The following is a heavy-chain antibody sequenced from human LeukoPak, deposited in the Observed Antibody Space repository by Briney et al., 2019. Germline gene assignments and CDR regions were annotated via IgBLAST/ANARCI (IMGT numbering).Heavy chain of an antibody. CDR2: IYYSGST. Sequence: PSETLSLTCTVSGGSISSYYWSWIRQPPGKGLEWIGYIYYSGSTNYNPPLKSRVTISVDTSKNQFSLKLSSVTAADTAVYYCARGGWLWFGEFFNAFDIWGQGTMVTVSS. D-gene: IGHD3-10*01. V-gene: IGHV4-59*08. J-gene: IGHJ3*02. CDR1: GGSISSYY. CDR3: ARGGWLWFGEFFNAFDI.